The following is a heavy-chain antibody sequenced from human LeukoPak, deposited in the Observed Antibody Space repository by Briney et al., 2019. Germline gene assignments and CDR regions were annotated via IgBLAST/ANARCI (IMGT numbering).Heavy chain of an antibody. Sequence: ASVKVSRKASVYTFTSYGIRWVRQPPGQGLEWVGWISAYNGNTNYAQKLQGRLTMTTDTSTSTAYMELRSLRFDDTAVYYCARDDNGEQQPPGDYWGQGTLVTVSS. J-gene: IGHJ4*02. CDR1: VYTFTSYG. D-gene: IGHD6-13*01. CDR2: ISAYNGNT. V-gene: IGHV1-18*01. CDR3: ARDDNGEQQPPGDY.